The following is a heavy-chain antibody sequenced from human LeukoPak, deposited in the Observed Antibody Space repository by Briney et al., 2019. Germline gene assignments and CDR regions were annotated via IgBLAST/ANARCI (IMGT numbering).Heavy chain of an antibody. CDR2: IYAGDSDT. D-gene: IGHD6-19*01. CDR3: ASGGAVAGTYFDY. Sequence: KVGESLKISCKGSGYSFTSYWIGWVRQLPGKGLEWMGIIYAGDSDTRYSPSFQGQVTISADKSISTAYLQWSSLKASDTAMYYCASGGAVAGTYFDYWGQGTLVTVSS. V-gene: IGHV5-51*01. J-gene: IGHJ4*02. CDR1: GYSFTSYW.